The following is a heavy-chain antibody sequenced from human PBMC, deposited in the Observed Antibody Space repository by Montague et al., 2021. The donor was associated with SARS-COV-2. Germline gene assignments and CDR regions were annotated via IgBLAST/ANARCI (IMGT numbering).Heavy chain of an antibody. CDR3: ARRGSSVGGVTVSAELDY. Sequence: SETLSLTCAVYGGSFSGYYWSWIRQPPEKGLEWIGEINQSGRTNNNPSLKSRVIISVGTSKNQFSLKLSSVTAADTAVYYCARRGSSVGGVTVSAELDYWGQGILVIVSS. D-gene: IGHD3-16*01. V-gene: IGHV4-34*01. J-gene: IGHJ4*02. CDR1: GGSFSGYY. CDR2: INQSGRT.